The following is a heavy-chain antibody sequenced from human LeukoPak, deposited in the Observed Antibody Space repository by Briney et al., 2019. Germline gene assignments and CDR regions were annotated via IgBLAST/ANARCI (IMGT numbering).Heavy chain of an antibody. CDR2: ISGSGATI. CDR3: VRGARGSRSGFDY. CDR1: EFTFSDYY. V-gene: IGHV3-11*01. J-gene: IGHJ4*02. D-gene: IGHD3-10*01. Sequence: GGCLRLSCVVSEFTFSDYYMSWIRQVPGKGLEWTSYISGSGATIYYAAYVKGRFTITRDNAKNSLYMQMNDLRSGDTAVYYCVRGARGSRSGFDYWGQGTLVTVSS.